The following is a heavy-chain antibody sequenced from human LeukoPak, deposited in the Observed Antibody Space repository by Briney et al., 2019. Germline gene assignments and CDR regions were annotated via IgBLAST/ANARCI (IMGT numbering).Heavy chain of an antibody. CDR1: GYTFTSYG. Sequence: GASVKVSCKASGYTFTSYGISWVRQAPGQGLEWMGWISAYNGNTNYAQKLQGRVTMTTDTYTSTAYMELRSLRSDDTAVYYCASGAEEMPYGSSFDYWGQGTLVTVSS. J-gene: IGHJ4*02. CDR3: ASGAEEMPYGSSFDY. D-gene: IGHD3-10*01. CDR2: ISAYNGNT. V-gene: IGHV1-18*01.